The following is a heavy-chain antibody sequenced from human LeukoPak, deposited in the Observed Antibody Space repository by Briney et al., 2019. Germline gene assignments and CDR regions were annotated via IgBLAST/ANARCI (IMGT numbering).Heavy chain of an antibody. CDR2: IYHSGST. CDR1: GYSISSGYY. V-gene: IGHV4-38-2*01. Sequence: SETLPLTCAVSGYSISSGYYWGWIRQPPGKGLEWIGSIYHSGSTYYNPSLKSRVTISVDTSKNQFSLKLSSVTAADTAVYYCASVDTANKVVFDYWGQGTLVTVSS. CDR3: ASVDTANKVVFDY. D-gene: IGHD5-18*01. J-gene: IGHJ4*02.